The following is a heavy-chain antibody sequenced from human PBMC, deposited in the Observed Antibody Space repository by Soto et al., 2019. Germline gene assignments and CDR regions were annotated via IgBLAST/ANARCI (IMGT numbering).Heavy chain of an antibody. CDR3: ARQIGDDPFDI. Sequence: SETLSLTCTVSGGSISTYYWNWIRLSPGKGLEWIGYIYRTGSTHYNPSLNSRVAISLDTSRNRFSLKLNSVTAADTAVYFCARQIGDDPFDIWGQGTTVT. V-gene: IGHV4-59*01. D-gene: IGHD3-3*01. CDR1: GGSISTYY. J-gene: IGHJ3*02. CDR2: IYRTGST.